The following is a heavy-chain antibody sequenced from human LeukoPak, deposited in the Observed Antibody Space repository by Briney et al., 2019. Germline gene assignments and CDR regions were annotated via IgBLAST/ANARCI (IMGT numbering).Heavy chain of an antibody. V-gene: IGHV4-59*08. Sequence: SETLSLTCAVYGGSFSGYYWSWIRQPPGKGLEWIGYIYYSGSTNYNPSLKSRVTISVDTSKNQFSLKLSSVTAADTAVYYCARRAIVGAFFDYWGQGTLVTVSS. CDR3: ARRAIVGAFFDY. CDR2: IYYSGST. D-gene: IGHD1-26*01. CDR1: GGSFSGYY. J-gene: IGHJ4*02.